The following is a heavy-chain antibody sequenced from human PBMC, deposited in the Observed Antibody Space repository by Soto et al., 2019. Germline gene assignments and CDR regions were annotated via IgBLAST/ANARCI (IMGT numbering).Heavy chain of an antibody. CDR2: ISSSSSYT. Sequence: PGGSLRLSCAASGFTFSEYYMSWIRQAPGKGLEWLSYISSSSSYTKYADSVKGRFTISRDSAKNTLYLQMNSLRAEDTAVYYCAKDDLAAEPWGQGTMVTVSS. J-gene: IGHJ3*01. D-gene: IGHD6-25*01. CDR1: GFTFSEYY. V-gene: IGHV3-11*05. CDR3: AKDDLAAEP.